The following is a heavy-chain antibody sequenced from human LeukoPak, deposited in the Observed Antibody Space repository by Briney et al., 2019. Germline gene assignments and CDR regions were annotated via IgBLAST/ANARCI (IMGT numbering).Heavy chain of an antibody. CDR2: IYSDDSST. Sequence: GGSLRLFCAASGFTFSTYWMHGLRQAPGKGLVWFSRIYSDDSSTSYAHYVRGRFTNSRDNDKNTLYLQMNSLRAQDTATYYCTRSHILTGYRAFDIWGQGTMVTVSS. CDR3: TRSHILTGYRAFDI. J-gene: IGHJ3*02. CDR1: GFTFSTYW. V-gene: IGHV3-74*01. D-gene: IGHD3-9*01.